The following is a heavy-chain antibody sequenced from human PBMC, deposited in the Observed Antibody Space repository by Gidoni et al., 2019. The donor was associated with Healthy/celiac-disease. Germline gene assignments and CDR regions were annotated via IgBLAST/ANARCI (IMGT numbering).Heavy chain of an antibody. J-gene: IGHJ4*02. D-gene: IGHD3-10*01. V-gene: IGHV1-18*01. Sequence: QVQLVQSGAEVKKPGASVKVSCKAAGYTFTTYGISWVRQAPGQGLEWMGWISAYSGNTNYAQKLQARVTRTTDTSTSTAYMYLRSLRSDDTAVYYCARGPVGSGTFDYWGQGTLVTVSS. CDR2: ISAYSGNT. CDR3: ARGPVGSGTFDY. CDR1: GYTFTTYG.